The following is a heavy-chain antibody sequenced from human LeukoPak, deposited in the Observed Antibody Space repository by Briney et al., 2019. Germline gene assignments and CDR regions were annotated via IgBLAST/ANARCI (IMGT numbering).Heavy chain of an antibody. V-gene: IGHV3-23*01. CDR2: ITNGGFGT. CDR1: GFTFSSYA. J-gene: IGHJ4*02. Sequence: GGSLRLSCAASGFTFSSYAVSWARPAPGEGLEWVSGITNGGFGTYYAQPVKGRFTISRDNSKNTLYLQMSSLRAEDTALYYCAKYQSCSGYDYWGQGTLVTVSS. CDR3: AKYQSCSGYDY. D-gene: IGHD5-12*01.